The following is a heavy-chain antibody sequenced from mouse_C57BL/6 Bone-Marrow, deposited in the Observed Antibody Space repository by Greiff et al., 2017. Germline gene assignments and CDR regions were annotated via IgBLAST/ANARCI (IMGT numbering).Heavy chain of an antibody. V-gene: IGHV1-80*01. D-gene: IGHD2-1*01. J-gene: IGHJ2*01. CDR2: IYPGDGDT. CDR1: GYAFSSYW. CDR3: ARRRIYYGNCYYFDY. Sequence: VQLQQSGAELVKPGASVKISCKASGYAFSSYWMNWVKQRPGQGLAWIGQIYPGDGDTNYNGKFKGKATLTADTSSTTAYLQLSSLTSEDSAVYVCARRRIYYGNCYYFDYWGQGTTLTVSS.